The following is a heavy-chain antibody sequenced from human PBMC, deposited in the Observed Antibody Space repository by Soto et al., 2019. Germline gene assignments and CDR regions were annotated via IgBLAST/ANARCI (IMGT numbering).Heavy chain of an antibody. J-gene: IGHJ4*02. CDR3: VKELAAGTFDY. D-gene: IGHD6-13*01. CDR1: GFTFSSYA. Sequence: TGGSLILSCSASGFTFSSYAMHWVRQAPGKGLEYVSAISSNGGSTYYADSVKGRFTISRDNSKNTLYLQMSSLRAEDTAVYYCVKELAAGTFDYWGQGTLVTVSS. V-gene: IGHV3-64D*08. CDR2: ISSNGGST.